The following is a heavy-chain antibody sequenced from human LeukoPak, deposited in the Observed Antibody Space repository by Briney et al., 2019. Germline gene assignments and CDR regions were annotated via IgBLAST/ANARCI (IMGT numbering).Heavy chain of an antibody. CDR1: GGSFSGYY. V-gene: IGHV4-34*01. J-gene: IGHJ6*03. Sequence: PSETLSLTCAVYGGSFSGYYWSWIRQPPGKGLEWIGEINHSGSTNYNPSLKSRVTISVDTSKNQFSLKLSSVTAADTAVYYCARGSIAYYYMDVWGKGTTVTISS. CDR3: ARGSIAYYYMDV. CDR2: INHSGST. D-gene: IGHD3-22*01.